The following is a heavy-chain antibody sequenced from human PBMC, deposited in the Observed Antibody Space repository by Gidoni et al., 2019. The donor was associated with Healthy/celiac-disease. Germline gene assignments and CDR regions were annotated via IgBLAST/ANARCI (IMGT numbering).Heavy chain of an antibody. D-gene: IGHD2-15*01. CDR1: GFTFTSSA. Sequence: QMQLVQSGPEVKKPGTSVKVSCKASGFTFTSSAVQWVRQARGQRLEWIGWIVVGSGNTNYAQKFQERVTITRYMSTSTAYMELSSLRSEDTAVYYCAADAYCSGGSCYSWWYYYGMDVWGQGTTVTVSS. CDR3: AADAYCSGGSCYSWWYYYGMDV. CDR2: IVVGSGNT. J-gene: IGHJ6*02. V-gene: IGHV1-58*01.